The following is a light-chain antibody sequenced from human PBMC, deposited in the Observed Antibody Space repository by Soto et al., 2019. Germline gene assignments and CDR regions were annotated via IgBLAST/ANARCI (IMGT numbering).Light chain of an antibody. J-gene: IGKJ2*01. CDR3: QQYITLPHT. CDR2: GIS. Sequence: ETVMTQSPATLSVSPGERATPSCRASQSISSNLAWYQQRPGQAPRLLIYGISNRATGIPDRFSGSGSGTDFTLTISRLEPEDFVVYYCQQYITLPHTFGQGTKVDIK. CDR1: QSISSN. V-gene: IGKV3D-15*02.